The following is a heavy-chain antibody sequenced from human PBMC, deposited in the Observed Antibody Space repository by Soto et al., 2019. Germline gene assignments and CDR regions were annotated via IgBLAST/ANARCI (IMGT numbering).Heavy chain of an antibody. CDR2: IYDSGTT. V-gene: IGHV4-31*02. Sequence: WIWIRQHPGKGLEWIGNIYDSGTTYYNPSLKSRVTISLDTSKNQFSLKLSSVTAADTAVYYCAREWIQLWFDYWGQGTLVTVSS. J-gene: IGHJ4*02. D-gene: IGHD5-18*01. CDR3: AREWIQLWFDY.